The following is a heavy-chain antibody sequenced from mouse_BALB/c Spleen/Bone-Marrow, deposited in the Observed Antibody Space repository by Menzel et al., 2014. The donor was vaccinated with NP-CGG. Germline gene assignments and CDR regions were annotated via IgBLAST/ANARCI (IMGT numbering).Heavy chain of an antibody. Sequence: DVMLVESGGDLVKPGGSLKLSCAASRFTFSTYGMSWVRQTPDKRLEWVATISSGGGYTYYPDSVKGRFTISRDNANNTLYLQMSSLKSEDTAMYYCTRQRNWDHYAMDYWGQGTSVTVSS. CDR3: TRQRNWDHYAMDY. CDR1: RFTFSTYG. CDR2: ISSGGGYT. J-gene: IGHJ4*01. D-gene: IGHD4-1*01. V-gene: IGHV5-6*02.